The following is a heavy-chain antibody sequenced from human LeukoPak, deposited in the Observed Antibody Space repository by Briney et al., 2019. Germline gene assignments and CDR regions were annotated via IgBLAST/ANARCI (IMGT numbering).Heavy chain of an antibody. CDR1: GFTFSTFG. Sequence: PGGSLRLSCAASGFTFSTFGMSWVRRAPGKGPEWVSCITGSGATTYYADSVKGRFTISRDNSQNTLYLQMNTLRAEDTAVYYCAKVVSGFHFDCWGQGTLVTVSS. V-gene: IGHV3-23*01. J-gene: IGHJ4*02. CDR2: ITGSGATT. D-gene: IGHD1-26*01. CDR3: AKVVSGFHFDC.